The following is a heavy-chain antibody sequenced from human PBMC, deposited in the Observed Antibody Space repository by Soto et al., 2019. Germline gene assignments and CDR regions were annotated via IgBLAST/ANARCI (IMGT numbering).Heavy chain of an antibody. D-gene: IGHD2-2*01. J-gene: IGHJ6*02. V-gene: IGHV1-46*01. CDR3: ARDRVVVPAADYYYYGMDV. CDR1: GYTFTIYY. Sequence: GASVKVSCKASGYTFTIYYMHWVRQAPGQGLEWMGIINPSGGSTSYAQKFQGRVTMTRDTSTSTVYMELSSLRSEDTAVYYCARDRVVVPAADYYYYGMDVWGQGTTVTVSS. CDR2: INPSGGST.